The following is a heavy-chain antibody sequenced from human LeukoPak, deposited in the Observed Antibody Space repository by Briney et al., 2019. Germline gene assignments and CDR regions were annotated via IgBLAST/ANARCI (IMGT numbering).Heavy chain of an antibody. Sequence: GGSLRLSCAASGLNFSNYAMHWVRQAPGKGLEWVAFIRYDGTVKTYADSVKGRFTISRDNSKNTLYLQMNSLRAQDTALYYCAKTNSELGKNWFDPWGQGTLVTVSS. CDR3: AKTNSELGKNWFDP. CDR2: IRYDGTVK. D-gene: IGHD7-27*01. CDR1: GLNFSNYA. V-gene: IGHV3-30*02. J-gene: IGHJ5*02.